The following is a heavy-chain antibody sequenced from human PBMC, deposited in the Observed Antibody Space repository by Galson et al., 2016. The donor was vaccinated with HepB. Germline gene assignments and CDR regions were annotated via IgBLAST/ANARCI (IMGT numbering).Heavy chain of an antibody. V-gene: IGHV4-4*02. CDR1: GFTVSRNY. CDR3: AREAPGDYFDY. Sequence: SLRLSCAASGFTVSRNYMSWVRQAPGKGLEWIGQIYHSATTYYNPSLSGRVSMSVDKSSNQFSLRLSAVTAADTAVYYCAREAPGDYFDYWGQGTLVTVSS. CDR2: IYHSATT. J-gene: IGHJ4*02.